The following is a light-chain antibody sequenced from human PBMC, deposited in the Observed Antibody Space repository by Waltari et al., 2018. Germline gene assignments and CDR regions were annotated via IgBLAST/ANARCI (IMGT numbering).Light chain of an antibody. J-gene: IGLJ3*02. CDR2: QGT. CDR1: ILTKQN. CDR3: QSADSYGASWV. Sequence: SYELTQPPSVSVSPGQTARITCSGDILTKQNAYWYQQKPGQAPVLVIYQGTERPSGSPERFSGSRSVTVVTLTISGVQAEDEADYYCQSADSYGASWVFGGGTKLTVL. V-gene: IGLV3-25*03.